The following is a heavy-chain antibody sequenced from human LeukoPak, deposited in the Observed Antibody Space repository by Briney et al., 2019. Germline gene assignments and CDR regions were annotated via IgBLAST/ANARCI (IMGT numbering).Heavy chain of an antibody. CDR2: IYPGDSDT. Sequence: GESLKISCKGSGYSFTSYWIGWVRQMPGKGLERMGIIYPGDSDTRYSPSFQGQVTISADKSISTAYLQWSSLKASDTAMYYCARVRLRFLEWFPFDPWGQGTLVTVSS. CDR3: ARVRLRFLEWFPFDP. CDR1: GYSFTSYW. J-gene: IGHJ5*02. D-gene: IGHD3-3*01. V-gene: IGHV5-51*01.